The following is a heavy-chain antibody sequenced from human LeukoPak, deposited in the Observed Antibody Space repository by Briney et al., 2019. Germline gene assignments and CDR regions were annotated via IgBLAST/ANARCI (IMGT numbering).Heavy chain of an antibody. D-gene: IGHD3-3*01. CDR3: ARDQKAYYDFWSGYPPPTGWFDP. J-gene: IGHJ5*02. CDR2: IYYSGST. Sequence: SETLSLTCTVSGGSLSSGGYYWSWIRQHPGKGLEWIGYIYYSGSTYYNPSLKSRVTISVDTSKNQFSLKLSSVTAADTAVYYCARDQKAYYDFWSGYPPPTGWFDPWGQGTLVTVSS. CDR1: GGSLSSGGYY. V-gene: IGHV4-31*03.